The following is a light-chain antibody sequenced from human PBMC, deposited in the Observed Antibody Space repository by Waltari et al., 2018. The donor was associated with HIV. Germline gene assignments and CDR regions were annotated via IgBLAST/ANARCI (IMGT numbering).Light chain of an antibody. V-gene: IGLV2-23*02. Sequence: HSALTQPASVSGSPGQSITISCTGTRSDVGNDNLVSWYQQHPGKAPKLIIYEVTKRPSGISNRFSGSKSGNTASLTISGLQAEDEADYYCCSYAGSPYVLGSGTKVTVL. CDR3: CSYAGSPYV. J-gene: IGLJ1*01. CDR1: RSDVGNDNL. CDR2: EVT.